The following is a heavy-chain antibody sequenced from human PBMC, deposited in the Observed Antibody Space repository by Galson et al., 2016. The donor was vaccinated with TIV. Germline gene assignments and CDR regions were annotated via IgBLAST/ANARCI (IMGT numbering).Heavy chain of an antibody. V-gene: IGHV1-69*13. J-gene: IGHJ6*03. D-gene: IGHD6-19*01. CDR2: ILPIFGAA. CDR3: ARPSSSCRGCSYYYYNDV. CDR1: GGTFNIYA. Sequence: SVKVSCKASGGTFNIYAISWVRQAPGQGLEWMGGILPIFGAATYAQKFQGRVTITADESTNTAYMELSSLKSDDTAMYYCARPSSSCRGCSYYYYNDVWGKGTTVTVSS.